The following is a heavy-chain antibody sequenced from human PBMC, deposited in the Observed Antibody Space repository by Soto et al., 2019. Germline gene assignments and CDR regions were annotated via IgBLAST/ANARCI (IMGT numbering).Heavy chain of an antibody. CDR2: INPSGGST. D-gene: IGHD3-22*01. CDR1: GYTFTSYY. CDR3: ARDRYYYDSSGSGHPDY. V-gene: IGHV1-46*01. Sequence: ASVKVSCKASGYTFTSYYMHWVRQAPGQGLEWMGIINPSGGSTSYAQKFQGRVTMTRDTSTSTVYMELSSLRSEDTAVYYCARDRYYYDSSGSGHPDYWGQGTLVTVSS. J-gene: IGHJ4*02.